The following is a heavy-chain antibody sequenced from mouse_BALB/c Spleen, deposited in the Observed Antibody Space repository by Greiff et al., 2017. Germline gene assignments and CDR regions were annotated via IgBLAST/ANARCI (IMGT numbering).Heavy chain of an antibody. J-gene: IGHJ4*01. Sequence: VQLKESGPGLVQPSQSLSITCTVSGFSLTSYGVHWVRQSPGKGLEWLGVIWSGGSTDYNAAFISRLSISKDNSKSQVFFKMNSLQADDTAIYYCASSYYYGKNYAMDYWGQGTSVTVSS. V-gene: IGHV2-4-1*01. D-gene: IGHD1-1*01. CDR3: ASSYYYGKNYAMDY. CDR1: GFSLTSYG. CDR2: IWSGGST.